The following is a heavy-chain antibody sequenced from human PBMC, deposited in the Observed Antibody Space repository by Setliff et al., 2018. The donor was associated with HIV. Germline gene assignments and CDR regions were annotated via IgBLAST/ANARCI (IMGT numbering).Heavy chain of an antibody. CDR3: ARDGKCDDAFDI. J-gene: IGHJ3*02. CDR1: GYTFTSYY. CDR2: INPSGGTT. Sequence: ASVKVSCKASGYTFTSYYMHWVRQAPGQGLEWMGIINPSGGTTTYAQKFQGRVTMTRDTSTSTVYMELSSLRSEDTAVYYCARDGKCDDAFDIWGQGTMVTVSS. V-gene: IGHV1-46*01.